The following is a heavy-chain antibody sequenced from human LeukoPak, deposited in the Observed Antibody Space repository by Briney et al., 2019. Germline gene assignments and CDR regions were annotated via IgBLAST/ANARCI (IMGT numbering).Heavy chain of an antibody. V-gene: IGHV3-7*01. CDR1: GFTFSSYW. CDR3: ARDAEGRRYSPQDY. Sequence: SGGSLRLSCAASGFTFSSYWMSWVRQAPGKGLQWVANIKLDGSENYYVDSVRGRFTISRDNAKNSVFLQMSSLRVDDTAVYYCARDAEGRRYSPQDYWGQGTLVTVSS. J-gene: IGHJ4*02. CDR2: IKLDGSEN. D-gene: IGHD5-18*01.